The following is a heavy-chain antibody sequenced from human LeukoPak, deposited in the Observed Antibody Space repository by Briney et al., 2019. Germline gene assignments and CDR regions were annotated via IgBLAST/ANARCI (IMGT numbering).Heavy chain of an antibody. J-gene: IGHJ4*02. D-gene: IGHD3-9*01. CDR1: GGSISSYY. CDR2: IYYSGST. Sequence: SETLSLTGTVSGGSISSYYWSWIRQPPGKGLEWIGYIYYSGSTNYNPSLKSRVTISVDTSKNQFSLKLSSVTAADTAVYYCARVQESQIDYYFDYWGQGTLVTVSS. V-gene: IGHV4-59*01. CDR3: ARVQESQIDYYFDY.